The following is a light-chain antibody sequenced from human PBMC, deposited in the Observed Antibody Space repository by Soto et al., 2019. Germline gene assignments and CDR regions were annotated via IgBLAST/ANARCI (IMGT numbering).Light chain of an antibody. J-gene: IGKJ1*01. V-gene: IGKV3-11*01. CDR1: QYINTR. CDR2: QTS. Sequence: EIVLTQSPATLSSFPGDRFTLSCRASQYINTRLAWYQHRPGQAPRLLIYQTSIRAAGIPARFSASGTGTDFTLTISDVQPEDFEVYYCHQRQSWPRTFGQGTKVDI. CDR3: HQRQSWPRT.